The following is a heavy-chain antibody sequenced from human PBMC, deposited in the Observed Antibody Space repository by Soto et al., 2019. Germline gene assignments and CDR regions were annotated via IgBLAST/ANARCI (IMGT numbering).Heavy chain of an antibody. D-gene: IGHD6-19*01. V-gene: IGHV2-5*01. CDR2: IYWNDDK. J-gene: IGHJ5*02. CDR3: AKSGSSGWYGWFDP. Sequence: SGPTLVNPTQTLTLTCIFSGSSLRTSGVGVGWIRQPPGKALEWLGFIYWNDDKRYSPSLKSRLTITKDTSKNQVVLTMTNMDPVDTPTYYCAKSGSSGWYGWFDPCGQGTLVTV. CDR1: GSSLRTSGVG.